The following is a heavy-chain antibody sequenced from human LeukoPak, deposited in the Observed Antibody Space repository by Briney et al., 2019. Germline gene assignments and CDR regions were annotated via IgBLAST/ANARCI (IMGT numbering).Heavy chain of an antibody. J-gene: IGHJ5*02. CDR3: ARETGEWNWFDP. CDR1: GGSISSSSYY. CDR2: IYYSGST. D-gene: IGHD3-10*01. V-gene: IGHV4-39*07. Sequence: SETLSLTCTVSGGSISSSSYYWGWIRQPPGKGLEWIGSIYYSGSTYYNPSLKSRVTISVDTSKNQFSLKLSSVTAADTAVYYCARETGEWNWFDPWGQGTLVTVSS.